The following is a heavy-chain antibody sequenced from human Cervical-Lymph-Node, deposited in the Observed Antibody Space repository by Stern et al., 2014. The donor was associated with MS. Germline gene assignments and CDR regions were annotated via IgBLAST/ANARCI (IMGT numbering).Heavy chain of an antibody. Sequence: QVQMVESGGGLVKPGGSLRLSCVASGFSFSDHYMSWIRQAPGTGLECISYISGGGTFVNYADSVKGRFTISRDNAKDSLYLQMDSLRAEDTAVYYCSREPRLTDYWGQGTLVSVSS. J-gene: IGHJ4*02. CDR1: GFSFSDHY. D-gene: IGHD2-21*01. CDR2: ISGGGTFV. CDR3: SREPRLTDY. V-gene: IGHV3-11*01.